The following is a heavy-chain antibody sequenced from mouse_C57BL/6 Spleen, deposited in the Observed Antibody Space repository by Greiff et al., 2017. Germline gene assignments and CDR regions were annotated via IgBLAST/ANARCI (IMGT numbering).Heavy chain of an antibody. V-gene: IGHV1-55*01. CDR1: GYTFTSYW. CDR2: IYPGSGSS. J-gene: IGHJ3*01. Sequence: QVQLQQPGAELVKPGASVKMSCKASGYTFTSYWITWVKQRPGQGLEWIGDIYPGSGSSNYNEKFKSKATLTVDTSSSTAYMQLSSLTSEDSAVYYCAREYYDGSSYGRFAYWGQGTLVTVSA. CDR3: AREYYDGSSYGRFAY. D-gene: IGHD1-1*01.